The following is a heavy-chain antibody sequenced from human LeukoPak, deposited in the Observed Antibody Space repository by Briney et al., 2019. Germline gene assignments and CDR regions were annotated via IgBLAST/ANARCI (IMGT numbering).Heavy chain of an antibody. D-gene: IGHD3-3*01. CDR3: ARAPGMEWLPDY. CDR2: ISAYNGNT. CDR1: GYTFTSYG. J-gene: IGHJ4*02. Sequence: ASVKVSCKASGYTFTSYGISWVRQAPGQGLEWMGWISAYNGNTNYAQKFQGRVTMTRDTSISTAYMELSRLRSDDTAVYYCARAPGMEWLPDYWGQGTLVTVSS. V-gene: IGHV1-18*01.